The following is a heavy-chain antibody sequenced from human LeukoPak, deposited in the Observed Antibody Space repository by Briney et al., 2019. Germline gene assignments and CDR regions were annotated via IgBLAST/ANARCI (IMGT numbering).Heavy chain of an antibody. D-gene: IGHD6-19*01. CDR3: ARPGYSSGWYFFDP. CDR2: INHSGST. J-gene: IGHJ5*02. Sequence: PSETLSLTCAVYGGSFSGYYWSWIRQPPGKGLEWIGEINHSGSTNYNPSLKSRVTISVDKSKNQFSLKLSSVTAADTAVYYCARPGYSSGWYFFDPWGQGTLVTVSS. V-gene: IGHV4-34*01. CDR1: GGSFSGYY.